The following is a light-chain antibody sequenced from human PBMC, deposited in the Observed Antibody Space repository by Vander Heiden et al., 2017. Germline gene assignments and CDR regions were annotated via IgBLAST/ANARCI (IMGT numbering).Light chain of an antibody. V-gene: IGKV1-39*01. J-gene: IGKJ4*01. CDR2: AAS. Sequence: SQMTQSPSSLSASVGDRVTITCRASQSISDYLNWYQQKPGKAPKLLIYAASSLQSGVPSRFRGSGSGTDFTLTISSLQPEDFATYYCQQSYSTHLTFGGGTKVEIK. CDR1: QSISDY. CDR3: QQSYSTHLT.